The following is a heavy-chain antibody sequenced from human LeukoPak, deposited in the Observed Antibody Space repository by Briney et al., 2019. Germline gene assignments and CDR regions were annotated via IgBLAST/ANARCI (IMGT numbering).Heavy chain of an antibody. V-gene: IGHV4-34*01. CDR1: GLHFSGTA. J-gene: IGHJ5*02. D-gene: IGHD3-3*01. Sequence: GSLRLSCAASGLHFSGTAMSWVRQPPGKGLEWIGEINHNGSTNYNPSLKSRVTISVDTSKNQFSLKLSSVTAADTAVYYCASITIFGVVPTTTWFDPWGQGTLVTVSS. CDR3: ASITIFGVVPTTTWFDP. CDR2: INHNGST.